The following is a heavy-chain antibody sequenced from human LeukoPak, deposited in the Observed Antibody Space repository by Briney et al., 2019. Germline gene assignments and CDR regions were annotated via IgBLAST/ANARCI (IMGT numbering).Heavy chain of an antibody. CDR2: VSLSGPT. J-gene: IGHJ4*02. CDR1: GGSITSTNW. V-gene: IGHV4-4*02. Sequence: SETLSLTCGVSGGSITSTNWWSWVRQPPGQGLEWIGEVSLSGPTNYNPSLSSRVIMALDTSKNHLSLNLTSVTAADTAVYYCSRENGAFSPFGYWGQGTLVTVPS. D-gene: IGHD2-8*01. CDR3: SRENGAFSPFGY.